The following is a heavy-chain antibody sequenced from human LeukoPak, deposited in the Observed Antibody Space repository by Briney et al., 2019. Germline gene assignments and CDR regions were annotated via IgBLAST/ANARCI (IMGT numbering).Heavy chain of an antibody. CDR3: ARAIDYGSGSYYALLFDY. CDR1: GGSINTYF. V-gene: IGHV4-4*07. J-gene: IGHJ4*02. CDR2: IYPSGST. D-gene: IGHD3-10*01. Sequence: SETLSLTCTVSGGSINTYFWTWIRQPAGKGLQWIGRIYPSGSTNYSPSLKSRLTMSVDTSNNQFSLKLSSVTAADTAVYYCARAIDYGSGSYYALLFDYWGQGTLVTVSS.